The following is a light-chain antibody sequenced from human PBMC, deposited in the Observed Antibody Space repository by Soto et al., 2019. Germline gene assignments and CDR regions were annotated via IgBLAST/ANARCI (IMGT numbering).Light chain of an antibody. Sequence: ELVLTQSPGTLSLSPGERATLSCRASQTVTSNYLAWYQQKPAQAPRLLIYGASTRATDIPDRFSGSGSATDFTLTITRLEPEDFAVYYCQQYGTSPPLTFGGGTKVEIK. CDR2: GAS. J-gene: IGKJ4*01. CDR1: QTVTSNY. V-gene: IGKV3-20*01. CDR3: QQYGTSPPLT.